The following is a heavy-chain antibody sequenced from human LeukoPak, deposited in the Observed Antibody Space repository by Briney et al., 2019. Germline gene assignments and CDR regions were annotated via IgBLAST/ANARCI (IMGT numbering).Heavy chain of an antibody. V-gene: IGHV4-31*03. D-gene: IGHD2-15*01. Sequence: SETLSLTCTVSGGSISSGGYYWSWIRQHPGKGLEWIGYIYYSGSTYYNPSLKSRVTISVDTSKNQFSLKLSSVTAADTAVYYCARVAGVEVAPATSYWGQGTLVTVSS. J-gene: IGHJ4*02. CDR3: ARVAGVEVAPATSY. CDR1: GGSISSGGYY. CDR2: IYYSGST.